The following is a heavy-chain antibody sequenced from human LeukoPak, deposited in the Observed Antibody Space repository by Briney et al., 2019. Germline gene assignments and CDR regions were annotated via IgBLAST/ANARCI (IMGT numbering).Heavy chain of an antibody. CDR2: IYYSGST. D-gene: IGHD2-15*01. CDR3: ARELLVTQAFDY. Sequence: SETLSLTCAVSGGSISSGGYYWSWIRQHPGKGLEWIGYIYYSGSTYYNPSLKSRVTISVDTSKNQFSLKLSSVTAADTAVCYCARELLVTQAFDYWGQGTLVTVSS. CDR1: GGSISSGGYY. V-gene: IGHV4-31*11. J-gene: IGHJ4*02.